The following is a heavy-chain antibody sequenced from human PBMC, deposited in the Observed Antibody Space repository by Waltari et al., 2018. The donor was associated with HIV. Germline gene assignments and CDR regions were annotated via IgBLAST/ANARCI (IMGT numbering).Heavy chain of an antibody. CDR1: GGSFSGYY. J-gene: IGHJ5*02. CDR2: INHSGST. V-gene: IGHV4-34*01. D-gene: IGHD6-6*01. Sequence: QVQLQQWGAGLLKPSETLSLTCAVYGGSFSGYYWSWIRQTPGKGLGWIGEINHSGSTNYNPSLKSRVTISVDTSKNQFSLKLSSVTAADTAVYYCARGGGHTPGDTIAARQTPNARNWFDPWGQGTLVTVSS. CDR3: ARGGGHTPGDTIAARQTPNARNWFDP.